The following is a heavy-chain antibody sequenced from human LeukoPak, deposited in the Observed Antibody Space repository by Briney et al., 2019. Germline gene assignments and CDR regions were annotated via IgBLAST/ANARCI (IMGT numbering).Heavy chain of an antibody. J-gene: IGHJ4*02. CDR3: ARHGANYYYFDY. D-gene: IGHD4/OR15-4a*01. CDR1: GYSINSGYF. V-gene: IGHV4-38-2*01. Sequence: PSETLPLTCAVSGYSINSGYFWAWIRQTPGKGLEWIGSIYHSGNTYSNPSLKSRVTISVDTSKNQFSLNLNSVTAADTAPYYCARHGANYYYFDYWGQGTLVTVSS. CDR2: IYHSGNT.